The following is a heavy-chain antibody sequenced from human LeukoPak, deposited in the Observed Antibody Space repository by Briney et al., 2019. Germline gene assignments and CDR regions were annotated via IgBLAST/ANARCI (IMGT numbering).Heavy chain of an antibody. J-gene: IGHJ4*02. V-gene: IGHV4-59*01. CDR3: ARASEGIGYFDT. D-gene: IGHD3-3*01. CDR1: GGSISSYY. CDR2: IYYSGST. Sequence: SETLSLTCTVSGGSISSYYWSWIRQPPGKGLEWIGYIYYSGSTNYNPSLKSRVTISVDTSKNQFSLKLTSVTAADTAVYYCARASEGIGYFDTWGRGSLVTVSS.